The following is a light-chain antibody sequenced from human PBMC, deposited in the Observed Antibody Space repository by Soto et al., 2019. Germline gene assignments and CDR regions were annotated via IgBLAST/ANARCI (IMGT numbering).Light chain of an antibody. J-gene: IGKJ1*01. Sequence: EIVMTQSPGPLPLSPGDTATLSCRASQSLGSDLAWYQQKPGQAPRLLIFGASARPTGIPARISGSGSGTEFTLTISSLRSEDFAVYFCQQYYNWPRTFGQGTKVDIK. CDR1: QSLGSD. CDR2: GAS. V-gene: IGKV3-15*01. CDR3: QQYYNWPRT.